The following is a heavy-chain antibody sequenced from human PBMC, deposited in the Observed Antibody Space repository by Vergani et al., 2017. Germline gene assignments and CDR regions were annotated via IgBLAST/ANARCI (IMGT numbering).Heavy chain of an antibody. V-gene: IGHV4-59*01. J-gene: IGHJ4*02. Sequence: QVQLQESGPGLVKPSETLSLTCTVSGGSISSYYWSWIRQPPGKGLEWIGYIYYSWSTNYNPSLKSRVTISVDTSKTQFSLKLSSVTAADTAVYYCARRYYDSSGPFDYWGQGTLVTVSS. D-gene: IGHD3-22*01. CDR2: IYYSWST. CDR1: GGSISSYY. CDR3: ARRYYDSSGPFDY.